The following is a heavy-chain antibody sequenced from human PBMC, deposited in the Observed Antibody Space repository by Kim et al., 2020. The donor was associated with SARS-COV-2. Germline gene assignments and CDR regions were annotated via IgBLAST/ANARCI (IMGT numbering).Heavy chain of an antibody. CDR1: GLTFSNYA. CDR3: AKFSRSVLLPPADF. V-gene: IGHV3-23*01. D-gene: IGHD2-2*01. CDR2: ISNNNGRT. Sequence: GGSLRLSCAASGLTFSNYAMTWVRQAPGKGLEWVSGISNNNGRTNYADSVKGRFTISRDNSKNTVDLQMNSLRGEATAVSYCAKFSRSVLLPPADFWGQG. J-gene: IGHJ4*02.